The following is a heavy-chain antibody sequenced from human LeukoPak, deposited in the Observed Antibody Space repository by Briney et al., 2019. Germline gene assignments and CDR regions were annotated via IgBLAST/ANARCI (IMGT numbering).Heavy chain of an antibody. Sequence: ASVKVSCKASGYTFTSYAMHWVRQAPGQRLEWMGWINAGNGNTKYSQEFQGRVTITRDTSASTAYMELSSLRAEDTALYYCAKDIYPSLEREVRGVMDGVTSFDYWGQGTLVTVSS. CDR3: AKDIYPSLEREVRGVMDGVTSFDY. V-gene: IGHV1-3*03. CDR1: GYTFTSYA. J-gene: IGHJ4*02. CDR2: INAGNGNT. D-gene: IGHD3-10*01.